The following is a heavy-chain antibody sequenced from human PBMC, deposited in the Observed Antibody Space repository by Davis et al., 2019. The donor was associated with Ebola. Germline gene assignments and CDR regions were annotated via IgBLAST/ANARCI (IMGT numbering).Heavy chain of an antibody. CDR2: ISSSSNYI. CDR3: VRDPARVVTGGGWFFGL. J-gene: IGHJ2*01. D-gene: IGHD2-21*02. CDR1: GFTLSGYD. Sequence: GESLKISCAASGFTLSGYDMNWVRQAPGKGLEWVSFISSSSNYIYYADSVKGRFTVSRDNAKNSLYLQMNSLRAEDTAVYYCVRDPARVVTGGGWFFGLWGRGTLVTVSS. V-gene: IGHV3-21*01.